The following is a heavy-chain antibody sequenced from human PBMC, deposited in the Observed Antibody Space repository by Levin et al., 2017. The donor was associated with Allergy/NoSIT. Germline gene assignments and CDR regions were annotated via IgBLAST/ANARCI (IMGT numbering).Heavy chain of an antibody. CDR3: ASWPTDGTFFWPAGDY. CDR1: GFNFNTYT. CDR2: ISSTSSSI. D-gene: IGHD2/OR15-2a*01. Sequence: KPGGSLRLSCAASGFNFNTYTMNWVRQAPGKGLEWVSSISSTSSSILYADSVKGRFSISRDNAKNSLYLQMNSLRADDSAVYYCASWPTDGTFFWPAGDYWGQGTLVAVSS. J-gene: IGHJ4*02. V-gene: IGHV3-21*03.